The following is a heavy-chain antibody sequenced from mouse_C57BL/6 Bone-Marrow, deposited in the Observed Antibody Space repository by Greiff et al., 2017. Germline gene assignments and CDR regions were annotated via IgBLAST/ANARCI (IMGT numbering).Heavy chain of an antibody. Sequence: EVQRVESGPGLVKPSHSLSLSCSVSGYSFTSGYFWNWIRQYPGNQLEWIGIIRYDGSNNYNPSLKNRISITRDKSKNPIFLKLNSVTTEDTATYYCATVYYSYDAGFALWGQGTLVPVSA. CDR3: ATVYYSYDAGFAL. CDR1: GYSFTSGYF. J-gene: IGHJ3*01. D-gene: IGHD2-12*01. CDR2: IRYDGSN. V-gene: IGHV3-6*01.